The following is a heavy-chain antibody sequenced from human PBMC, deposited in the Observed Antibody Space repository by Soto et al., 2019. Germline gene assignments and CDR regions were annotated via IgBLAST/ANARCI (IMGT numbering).Heavy chain of an antibody. Sequence: ASVKVSCKASGYTFTSYYMHWVRQAPGQGLEWMGIINPSGGSTSYAQKFQGRVTMTRDTSTSTVYMELSSLRSEDTAVYYCARSYDYYDSSGYQRSNWFDPRGQGTLVTVSS. CDR2: INPSGGST. CDR3: ARSYDYYDSSGYQRSNWFDP. V-gene: IGHV1-46*01. J-gene: IGHJ5*02. CDR1: GYTFTSYY. D-gene: IGHD3-22*01.